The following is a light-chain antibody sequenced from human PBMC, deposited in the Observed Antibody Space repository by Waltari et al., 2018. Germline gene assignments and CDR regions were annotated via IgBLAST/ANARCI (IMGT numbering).Light chain of an antibody. CDR3: AAWDDSLSGPRV. CDR1: SSNIGSNY. J-gene: IGLJ3*02. V-gene: IGLV1-47*01. CDR2: RNN. Sequence: QSVLTQPPSASGTPGQRVTISCSGSSSNIGSNYVYWYQQLPGTAPKLLIYRNNQRPSGGPDRVSGSKSGTSASLAISGLRSEDEADYYCAAWDDSLSGPRVFGGGTKLTVL.